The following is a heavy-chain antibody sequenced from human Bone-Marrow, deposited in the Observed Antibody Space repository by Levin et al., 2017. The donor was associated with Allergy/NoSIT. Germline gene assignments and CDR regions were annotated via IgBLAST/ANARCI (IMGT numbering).Heavy chain of an antibody. CDR2: IYPNTGGT. Sequence: GGSLRLSCKASGYTFTDYYIHWVRQAPGQGLEWMGWIYPNTGGTNYPQKFQGRITMTRDTSTSTAYMELSRLNSDDTAVYYCAREVNVVVPTASSYVYFGMDVWGQGTTVTVSS. D-gene: IGHD2-2*01. CDR1: GYTFTDYY. J-gene: IGHJ6*02. V-gene: IGHV1-2*02. CDR3: AREVNVVVPTASSYVYFGMDV.